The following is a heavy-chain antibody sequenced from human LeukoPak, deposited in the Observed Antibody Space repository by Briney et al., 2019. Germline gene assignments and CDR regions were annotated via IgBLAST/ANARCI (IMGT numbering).Heavy chain of an antibody. CDR2: INQDGSEK. V-gene: IGHV3-7*01. J-gene: IGHJ4*02. D-gene: IGHD3-10*01. Sequence: GGSLRLSCAASGFTLSNYWMSWVRGAPGKGLEWVAHINQDGSEKYYVDSVKGRFTITRDNAKNSLYLQMNSLRAEDTAAYYCVRDGGDFYGSGSYLAYWGQGTLVTVSS. CDR3: VRDGGDFYGSGSYLAY. CDR1: GFTLSNYW.